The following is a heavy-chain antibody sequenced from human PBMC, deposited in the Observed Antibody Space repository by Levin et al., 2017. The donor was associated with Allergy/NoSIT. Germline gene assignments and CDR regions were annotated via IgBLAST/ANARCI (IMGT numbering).Heavy chain of an antibody. CDR1: GYTFTSYD. D-gene: IGHD1-26*01. CDR2: MNPNSGNT. V-gene: IGHV1-8*01. J-gene: IGHJ4*02. CDR3: ARVRGSGTYPPPAYYFDY. Sequence: PPASVKVSCKASGYTFTSYDINWVRQATGQGLEWMGWMNPNSGNTGYAQKFQGRVTMTSNTSISTAYMELSSLRSEDTAVYYCARVRGSGTYPPPAYYFDYWGQGILVTVSS.